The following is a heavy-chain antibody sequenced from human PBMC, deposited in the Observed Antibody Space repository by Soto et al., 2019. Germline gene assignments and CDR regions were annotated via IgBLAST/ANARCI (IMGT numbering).Heavy chain of an antibody. CDR3: ARELRVVVPAAIPHYYYYGMDV. J-gene: IGHJ6*02. V-gene: IGHV1-18*04. CDR1: GYTFTSYG. CDR2: ISAYNGNT. D-gene: IGHD2-2*01. Sequence: ASVKFSCKASGYTFTSYGISWVRQAPGQGLEWMGWISAYNGNTNYAQKLQGRVTMTTDTSTSTAYMELRSLRSDDTAVYYCARELRVVVPAAIPHYYYYGMDVWGQGTTVTVSS.